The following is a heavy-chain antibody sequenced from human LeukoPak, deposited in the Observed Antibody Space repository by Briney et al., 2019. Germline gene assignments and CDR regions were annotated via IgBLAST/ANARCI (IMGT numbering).Heavy chain of an antibody. J-gene: IGHJ5*02. CDR1: GGSFSGYY. CDR3: ARDGVTIFGVAPGWFDP. Sequence: SETLSLTCAVYGGSFSGYYWSWIRQPPGKGLEWIGEINHSGSTNYNPSLKSRVTISVDTSKNQFSLKLSSVTAADTAVYYCARDGVTIFGVAPGWFDPWGQGTLVTVSS. CDR2: INHSGST. D-gene: IGHD3-3*01. V-gene: IGHV4-34*01.